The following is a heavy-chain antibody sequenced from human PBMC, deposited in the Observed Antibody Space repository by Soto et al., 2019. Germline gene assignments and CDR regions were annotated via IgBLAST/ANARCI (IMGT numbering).Heavy chain of an antibody. CDR3: AGYSGYDYGMDV. D-gene: IGHD1-26*01. J-gene: IGHJ6*02. CDR2: IYYSGST. V-gene: IGHV4-59*08. CDR1: GGSISSHY. Sequence: SETLSLTCPVSGGSISSHYWSWIRQPPGKGLEWIGYIYYSGSTNYNPSLKSRVTISVDTSKNQFSLKLSSVTAADTAVYYCAGYSGYDYGMDVWGQGTTVTVSS.